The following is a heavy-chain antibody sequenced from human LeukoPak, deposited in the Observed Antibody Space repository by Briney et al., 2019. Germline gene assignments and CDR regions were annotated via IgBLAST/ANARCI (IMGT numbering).Heavy chain of an antibody. J-gene: IGHJ6*03. CDR1: GFTFSTYG. V-gene: IGHV3-30*02. CDR2: IRYDGSDK. CDR3: TRAGGLVRGVHYYYYMDV. D-gene: IGHD3-10*01. Sequence: PGGSLRLSCAASGFTFSTYGMHWVRQAPGKGLEWVAFIRYDGSDKYYADSVKGRFTISRENSKNTLSLQMNSLRPEDTAVYYCTRAGGLVRGVHYYYYMDVWGKGTTVTISS.